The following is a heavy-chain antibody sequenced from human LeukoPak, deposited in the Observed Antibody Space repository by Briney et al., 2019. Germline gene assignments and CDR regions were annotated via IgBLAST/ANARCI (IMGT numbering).Heavy chain of an antibody. J-gene: IGHJ3*02. D-gene: IGHD6-13*01. CDR1: GFTFSSYE. CDR2: ISSGATSI. CDR3: ATNSRVSYAFAI. Sequence: GGSLRLSCAASGFTFSSYEMNWVRQTPGMGLEWIAYISSGATSIHYADSVKGRFNISRDNAKNSLNLQMNSLRAEDTAVYYCATNSRVSYAFAIWGQGTMVTVSA. V-gene: IGHV3-48*03.